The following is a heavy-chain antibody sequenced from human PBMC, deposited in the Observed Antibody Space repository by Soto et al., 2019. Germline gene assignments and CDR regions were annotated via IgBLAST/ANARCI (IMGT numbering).Heavy chain of an antibody. D-gene: IGHD3-10*01. CDR1: GYTFTSYA. CDR3: ARGDYYGSGSYGTGSGFDP. Sequence: ASVKVSCKASGYTFTSYAMHWVRQAPGQRLEWMGWINAGNGNTKYSQKFQGRVTITRDTSTSTAYMELRSLGSDDTAVYYCARGDYYGSGSYGTGSGFDPWGQGTLVTV. J-gene: IGHJ5*02. CDR2: INAGNGNT. V-gene: IGHV1-3*01.